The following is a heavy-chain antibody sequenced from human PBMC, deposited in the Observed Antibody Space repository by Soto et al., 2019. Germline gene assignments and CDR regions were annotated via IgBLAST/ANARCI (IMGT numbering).Heavy chain of an antibody. CDR1: GFTFSTYA. D-gene: IGHD6-19*01. J-gene: IGHJ4*02. Sequence: GGSLRLSCAASGFTFSTYAVHWVRQAPGKGLEWVAVISNDESKKYYANSVKGRFTISRDNSNNTGYLQMNSLRGEDTAIYYCARSIAVAGLDYWGPGTLVTVSS. CDR2: ISNDESKK. V-gene: IGHV3-30-3*01. CDR3: ARSIAVAGLDY.